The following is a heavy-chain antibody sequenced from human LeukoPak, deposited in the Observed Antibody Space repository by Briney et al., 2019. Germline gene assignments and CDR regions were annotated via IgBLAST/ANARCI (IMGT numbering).Heavy chain of an antibody. V-gene: IGHV3-23*01. CDR3: ARSSSRYCSGGSCYSGVLGYFDY. D-gene: IGHD2-15*01. Sequence: PGGSLRLSCAASGFTFSNSALSWVRQAPGKGLEWVSDISGSGGSTYYADSAKGRFTISRDNSKNSLYLQMNSLRAEDTAVYYCARSSSRYCSGGSCYSGVLGYFDYWGQGTLVTVSS. J-gene: IGHJ4*02. CDR1: GFTFSNSA. CDR2: ISGSGGST.